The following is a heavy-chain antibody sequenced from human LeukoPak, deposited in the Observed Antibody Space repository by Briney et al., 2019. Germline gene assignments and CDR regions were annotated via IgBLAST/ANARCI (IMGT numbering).Heavy chain of an antibody. Sequence: PGGSLRLSCAASGFTFSSYWMSWVHQAPGNGLEWVVNIKQDGSEKYYVDSGKGRFTISRDNAKNSLYLQMNSLRAEDTAVYYCARADSSIAARLSRSSIFNYYYYMDVWGKGTTVTVSS. V-gene: IGHV3-7*01. CDR2: IKQDGSEK. D-gene: IGHD6-6*01. J-gene: IGHJ6*03. CDR1: GFTFSSYW. CDR3: ARADSSIAARLSRSSIFNYYYYMDV.